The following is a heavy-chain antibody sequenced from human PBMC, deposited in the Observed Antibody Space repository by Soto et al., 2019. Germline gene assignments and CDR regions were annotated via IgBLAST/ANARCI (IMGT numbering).Heavy chain of an antibody. V-gene: IGHV3-30-3*01. D-gene: IGHD5-12*01. Sequence: PGGSLRLSCAASGFTFSSYAMHWVRQAPGKGLEWVAVISYDGSNKYYADSVKGRFNISRDNSKNTLYLQMNSLRAEETAVYYCARDRGGDIVATILYYYYYGMDVWGQGTPVTVSS. CDR1: GFTFSSYA. J-gene: IGHJ6*02. CDR3: ARDRGGDIVATILYYYYYGMDV. CDR2: ISYDGSNK.